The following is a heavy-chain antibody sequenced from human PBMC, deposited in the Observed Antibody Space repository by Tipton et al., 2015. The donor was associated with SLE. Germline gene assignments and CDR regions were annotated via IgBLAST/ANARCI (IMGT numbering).Heavy chain of an antibody. D-gene: IGHD6-13*01. CDR2: ISSSSSYI. V-gene: IGHV3-21*01. CDR1: GFTFSSYS. J-gene: IGHJ6*03. Sequence: SLRLSCAASGFTFSSYSMKWVRQAPGKGLEWVSSISSSSSYIYYADSVKGRFTISRDNAKNSLYLQMNSLRAEDTAVYYCARDPGGSSSWYGYYYYMDVWGKGTTVTVS. CDR3: ARDPGGSSSWYGYYYYMDV.